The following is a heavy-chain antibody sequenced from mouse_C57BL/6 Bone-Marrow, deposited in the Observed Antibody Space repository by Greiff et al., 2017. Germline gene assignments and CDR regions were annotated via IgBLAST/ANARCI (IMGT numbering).Heavy chain of an antibody. CDR3: AGDGVTNTYFGY. D-gene: IGHD2-3*01. CDR1: GYTFTSYW. CDR2: IDPSDGYT. Sequence: QVQLQQPGAELVKPGASVKLSCKASGYTFTSYWMQWVKQRPGQGLEWIGEIDPSDGYTNYNQKFKGKATLTVDTSSSTAYMQLSSLTSEDSAVYYYAGDGVTNTYFGYWGQGTTLTVSS. V-gene: IGHV1-50*01. J-gene: IGHJ2*01.